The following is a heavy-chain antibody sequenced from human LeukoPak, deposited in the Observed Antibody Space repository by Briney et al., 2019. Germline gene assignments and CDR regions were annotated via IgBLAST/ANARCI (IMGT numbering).Heavy chain of an antibody. J-gene: IGHJ4*02. CDR1: GITVTSNH. Sequence: GGSLRLSCAASGITVTSNHMSWVRQAPGKELEWVSLIYSGGSTYYADSVKGRFTISRDNSKNTLYLQMDSLRTEDTAVYFCAKLYNYGYVNWGQGTLVTVSP. D-gene: IGHD5-18*01. V-gene: IGHV3-66*01. CDR3: AKLYNYGYVN. CDR2: IYSGGST.